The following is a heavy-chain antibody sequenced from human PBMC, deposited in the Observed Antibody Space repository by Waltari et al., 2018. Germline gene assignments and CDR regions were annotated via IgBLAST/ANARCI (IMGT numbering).Heavy chain of an antibody. CDR1: GGSFSGYY. CDR2: INHSGST. J-gene: IGHJ4*02. V-gene: IGHV4-34*01. D-gene: IGHD1-7*01. Sequence: QEQLQQWGAGLLKPSETLSLTCAVYGGSFSGYYWSWIRQPPGKGLEWIGEINHSGSTNYNPSLKSRVTISVDTSKNQFSLKLSSVTAADTAVYYCARDRHNWNYGGRSYFDYWGQGTLVTVSS. CDR3: ARDRHNWNYGGRSYFDY.